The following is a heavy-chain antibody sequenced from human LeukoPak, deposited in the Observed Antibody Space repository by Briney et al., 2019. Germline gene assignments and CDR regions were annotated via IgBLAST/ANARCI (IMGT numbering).Heavy chain of an antibody. Sequence: SETLSLTCTVSGGSISGSSYYWGSIRQPPGKGLEWIGSIYFTGNAYYNPSLKSRVTISVDTSKNQFSLILRSVTAADTAVYYCARALRGAAHHFDYWGQGTLVTVSS. D-gene: IGHD6-6*01. CDR2: IYFTGNA. CDR1: GGSISGSSYY. J-gene: IGHJ4*02. V-gene: IGHV4-39*01. CDR3: ARALRGAAHHFDY.